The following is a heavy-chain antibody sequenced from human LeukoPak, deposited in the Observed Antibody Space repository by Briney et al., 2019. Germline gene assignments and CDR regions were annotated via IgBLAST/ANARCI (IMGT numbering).Heavy chain of an antibody. CDR2: ISGSSGST. D-gene: IGHD3-10*01. CDR1: GFTFSSYA. J-gene: IGHJ4*02. V-gene: IGHV3-23*01. Sequence: GGSLRLPCAASGFTFSSYAMSWVRQAPGKGLEWVSAISGSSGSTYYADSVKGRFTISRDNSKNTLYLQMNSLRAEDTAVYYCAKDTLVRGPSALDYWGQGTLVTVSS. CDR3: AKDTLVRGPSALDY.